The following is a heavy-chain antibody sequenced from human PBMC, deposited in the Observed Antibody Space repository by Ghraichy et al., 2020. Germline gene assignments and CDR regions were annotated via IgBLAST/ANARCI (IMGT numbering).Heavy chain of an antibody. CDR3: ARGLQDMYSLLQGEDIGDGFYLDY. V-gene: IGHV4-59*01. CDR2: MYYSGGS. J-gene: IGHJ4*02. CDR1: GGSINNYF. Sequence: SETLSLTCSVSGGSINNYFWSWIRQSPGKGLEWIGYMYYSGGSSYNPSLKSRVTISVDTSKNQFSLNLRYVTAADTAVYYCARGLQDMYSLLQGEDIGDGFYLDYWGQGILVTVSS. D-gene: IGHD2-21*02.